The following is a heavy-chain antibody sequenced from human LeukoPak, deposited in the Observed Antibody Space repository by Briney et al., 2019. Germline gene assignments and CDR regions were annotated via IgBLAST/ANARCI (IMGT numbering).Heavy chain of an antibody. V-gene: IGHV3-15*01. CDR2: IKSKTDGGTT. Sequence: PGGSLGLSCAASGFTFSNAWMSWVRQAPGKGLEWVGRIKSKTDGGTTDYAAPVKGRFTISRDDSKNTLYLQMNSLKTEDTAVYYCTTGGILNYPHYYYMDVWGKGTTVTVSS. J-gene: IGHJ6*03. CDR1: GFTFSNAW. D-gene: IGHD4-11*01. CDR3: TTGGILNYPHYYYMDV.